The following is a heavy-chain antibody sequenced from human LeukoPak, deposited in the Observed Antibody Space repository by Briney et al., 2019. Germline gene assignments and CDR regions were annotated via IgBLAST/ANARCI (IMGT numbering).Heavy chain of an antibody. D-gene: IGHD1-26*01. CDR3: GMSGDRVPLQDDVFDV. J-gene: IGHJ3*01. V-gene: IGHV5-51*01. CDR1: GHSFTSYC. Sequence: GESLKISCKVSGHSFTSYCIGWVRQMPGKGLEWMGIIYPGDSGPIYSPSFQGQVTISVDKSINTAYLQWSSLQASDTAMYYCGMSGDRVPLQDDVFDVWGQGTMVTVST. CDR2: IYPGDSGP.